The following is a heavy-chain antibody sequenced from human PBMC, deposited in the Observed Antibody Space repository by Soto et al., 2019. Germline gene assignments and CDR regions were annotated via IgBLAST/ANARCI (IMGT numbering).Heavy chain of an antibody. D-gene: IGHD6-6*01. J-gene: IGHJ6*02. Sequence: QVQLVQSGAEVTKPGASVKISCKSSGYTFTNYYMHWVRQAPGQGPEWMGIISPSDGGTSNAQKFQGRPTMTADTSTITFYMKLSSLTSEDTAVYYCARGRLFSSSSRGLGYYGMDDWGHGTTVTVSS. CDR1: GYTFTNYY. CDR2: ISPSDGGT. CDR3: ARGRLFSSSSRGLGYYGMDD. V-gene: IGHV1-46*01.